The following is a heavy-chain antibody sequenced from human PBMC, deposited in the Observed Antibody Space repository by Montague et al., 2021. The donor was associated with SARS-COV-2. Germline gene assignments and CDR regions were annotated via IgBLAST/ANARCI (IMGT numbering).Heavy chain of an antibody. D-gene: IGHD3-22*01. J-gene: IGHJ3*02. Sequence: VKPTQTLTLTCTFSGFSLSTSGMCVSWIRQPPGKALERLAFIDWDDDKYYSTSLKTRLTISKDTSKNQVVLTMTNMDPVDTATYYCARMSYDSSGYPALAFDIWGQGTMVTVSS. CDR2: IDWDDDK. CDR1: GFSLSTSGMC. CDR3: ARMSYDSSGYPALAFDI. V-gene: IGHV2-70*01.